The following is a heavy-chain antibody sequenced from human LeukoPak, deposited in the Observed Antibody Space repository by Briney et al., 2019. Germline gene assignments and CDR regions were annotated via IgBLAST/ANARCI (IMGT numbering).Heavy chain of an antibody. Sequence: GRSLRLSCAASGFIFSSFAMHWVRQAPGKGLEWVALISYDGSIGSNQYYADSVKGRFTISRDNSENSLSLQMNSLRAEDTAVYYCARDLAAGRTAADYWGQGTLVTVSS. J-gene: IGHJ4*02. CDR1: GFIFSSFA. CDR3: ARDLAAGRTAADY. V-gene: IGHV3-30-3*01. D-gene: IGHD6-13*01. CDR2: ISYDGSIGSNQ.